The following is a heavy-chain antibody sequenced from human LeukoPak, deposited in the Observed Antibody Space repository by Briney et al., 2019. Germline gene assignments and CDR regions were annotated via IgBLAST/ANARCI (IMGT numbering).Heavy chain of an antibody. CDR3: AKSHGYSYGFDY. Sequence: PGGSLRLSCAASGVTFSRYGMHWVRQTPGKGLEWLAVISHDASNKYYADSVKGRFTISRDNSKNTLYLQMNSLRAEDTAVYYCAKSHGYSYGFDYWGQGTLVTVSS. V-gene: IGHV3-30*18. CDR2: ISHDASNK. J-gene: IGHJ4*02. CDR1: GVTFSRYG. D-gene: IGHD5-18*01.